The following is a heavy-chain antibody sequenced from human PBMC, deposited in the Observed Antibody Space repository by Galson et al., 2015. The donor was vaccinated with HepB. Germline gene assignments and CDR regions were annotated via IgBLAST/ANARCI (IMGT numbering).Heavy chain of an antibody. CDR2: AYYSGST. Sequence: TLSLTCTVSGGSVSSYYWSWIRQPPGKGLEWIGYAYYSGSTNYNPSLKSRVTISVDTSKNQFSLKLSSVTAADTAVYYCATLLYCSGTTCSDDYWGQGTLVTVSS. J-gene: IGHJ4*02. D-gene: IGHD2-2*01. V-gene: IGHV4-59*08. CDR3: ATLLYCSGTTCSDDY. CDR1: GGSVSSYY.